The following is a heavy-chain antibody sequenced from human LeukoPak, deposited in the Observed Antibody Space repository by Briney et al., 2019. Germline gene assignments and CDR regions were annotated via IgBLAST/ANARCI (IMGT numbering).Heavy chain of an antibody. J-gene: IGHJ4*02. CDR3: ARRRPLGYCSGGSCYYY. CDR2: ISSSGSTI. V-gene: IGHV3-48*03. CDR1: GFTFSSYE. Sequence: PGGSLRLSCAASGFTFSSYEMNWVRQAPGKGLEWVSYISSSGSTIYYADSVKGRFTISRDNAKNSLYLQMNSLRAEDTAIYYCARRRPLGYCSGGSCYYYWGQGTLVTVSS. D-gene: IGHD2-15*01.